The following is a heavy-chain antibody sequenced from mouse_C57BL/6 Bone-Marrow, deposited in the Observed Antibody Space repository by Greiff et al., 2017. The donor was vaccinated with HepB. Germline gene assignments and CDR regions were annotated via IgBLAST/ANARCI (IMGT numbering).Heavy chain of an antibody. V-gene: IGHV1-64*01. CDR2: IHPNSGST. CDR1: GYTFTSYW. CDR3: ARGRGCYADAMDY. D-gene: IGHD6-5*01. Sequence: VQLQQPGAELVKPGASVKLSCKASGYTFTSYWMHWVKQRPGQGLEWIGMIHPNSGSTNYNEKFKSKATLTVDKSSSTAYMQLSSLTSEDSAVYSGARGRGCYADAMDYWGQGTSVTVSS. J-gene: IGHJ4*01.